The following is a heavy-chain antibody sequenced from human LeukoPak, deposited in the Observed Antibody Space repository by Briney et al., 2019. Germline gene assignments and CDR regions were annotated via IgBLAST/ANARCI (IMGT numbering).Heavy chain of an antibody. D-gene: IGHD3-22*01. CDR2: IYYSGST. CDR1: GGSISSSSYY. CDR3: ARNRRWKNHYYDSSGYYQIFDY. Sequence: SETLSLTCTVSGGSISSSSYYWGWIRQPPGKGLEWIGSIYYSGSTYYNPSLKSRVTISVDTSKNQFSLKLSSVTAADTAVYYCARNRRWKNHYYDSSGYYQIFDYWGQGTLVTVSS. V-gene: IGHV4-39*01. J-gene: IGHJ4*02.